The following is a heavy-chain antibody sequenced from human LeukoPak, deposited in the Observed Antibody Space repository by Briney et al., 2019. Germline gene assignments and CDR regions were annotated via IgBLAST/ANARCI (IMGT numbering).Heavy chain of an antibody. CDR2: ISRSSSYK. V-gene: IGHV3-21*01. CDR3: GRSAAGTYY. Sequence: GRSLSLSCVASGFTFSRYSLNWVRQAPGQGLELVSSISRSSSYKYYTHSVKGRFTISRDNAKNSLYLQMNSLIAEDTAVYYCGRSAAGTYYWGQGTLVTVSS. D-gene: IGHD1-1*01. J-gene: IGHJ4*02. CDR1: GFTFSRYS.